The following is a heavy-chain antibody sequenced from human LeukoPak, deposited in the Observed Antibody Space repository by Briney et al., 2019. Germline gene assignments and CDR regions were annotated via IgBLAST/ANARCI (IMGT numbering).Heavy chain of an antibody. CDR2: ISGSGGST. J-gene: IGHJ4*02. CDR3: TTDKNYDFWSAFDY. CDR1: GFTFSSYA. Sequence: GGSLRLSCAASGFTFSSYAMSWVRQAPGKGLEWVSAISGSGGSTYYADSVKGRFTISRDNAKNSLYLQMNSLKTGDTAVYYCTTDKNYDFWSAFDYWGQGTLVTVSS. D-gene: IGHD3-3*01. V-gene: IGHV3-23*01.